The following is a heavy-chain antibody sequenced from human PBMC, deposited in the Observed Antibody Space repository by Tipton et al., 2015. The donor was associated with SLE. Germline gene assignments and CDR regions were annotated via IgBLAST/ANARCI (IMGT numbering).Heavy chain of an antibody. CDR1: GGSISSGTYY. J-gene: IGHJ3*02. CDR2: IYTTGST. D-gene: IGHD4-17*01. Sequence: TLSLTCTVSGGSISSGTYYWSWIRQPAGKGLEWIGHIYTTGSTNYNPSLKGRVAFSVDPSKNQFSLKLTSVTAADTAVYFCARGYGDYADGFDIWGQGTMVTVSS. CDR3: ARGYGDYADGFDI. V-gene: IGHV4-61*09.